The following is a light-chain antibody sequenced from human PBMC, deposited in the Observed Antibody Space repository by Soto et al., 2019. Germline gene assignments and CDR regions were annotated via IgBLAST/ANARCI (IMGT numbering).Light chain of an antibody. CDR1: QSVKSNY. CDR2: LTS. V-gene: IGKV3-20*01. Sequence: EIVLTQSPGTLSLSPGERATLSCRASQSVKSNYLARYQQKPGQPPTLLIHLTSTRATGIPDRFSGSGSGTDFTLTITRLEPDDFAVYYCQQYGDSLSFGGGTTVEIK. J-gene: IGKJ4*01. CDR3: QQYGDSLS.